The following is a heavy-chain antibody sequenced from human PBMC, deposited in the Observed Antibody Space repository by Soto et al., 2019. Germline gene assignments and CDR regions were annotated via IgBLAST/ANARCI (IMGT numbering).Heavy chain of an antibody. Sequence: EVQLLESGGGLVQPGGSRRLSCAASGYTVSSYAMSWVRQAPGKGLEWVTAISGSGGSKYYADSVKGRFTISRDNSKTTLYLQMNSLRAEDTAVYYCAKLSDMYVVVIHCDYWGQGTLVTVSS. CDR3: AKLSDMYVVVIHCDY. J-gene: IGHJ4*02. CDR1: GYTVSSYA. CDR2: ISGSGGSK. V-gene: IGHV3-23*01. D-gene: IGHD3-22*01.